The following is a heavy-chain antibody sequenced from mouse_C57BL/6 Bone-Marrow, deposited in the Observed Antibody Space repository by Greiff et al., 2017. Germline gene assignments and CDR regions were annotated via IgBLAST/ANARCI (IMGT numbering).Heavy chain of an antibody. CDR1: GFTFSDYY. V-gene: IGHV5-12*01. CDR3: AGAASLWSDY. Sequence: DVMLVESGGGLVQPGGSLKLSCAASGFTFSDYYMSWVRQTPEKRLEWVASISNGGSSTYYPDTVKGRFTISRDNAKNTLYLQMSRLKSEDTAMYYCAGAASLWSDYWGQGTTLTVSA. D-gene: IGHD1-1*02. CDR2: ISNGGSST. J-gene: IGHJ2*01.